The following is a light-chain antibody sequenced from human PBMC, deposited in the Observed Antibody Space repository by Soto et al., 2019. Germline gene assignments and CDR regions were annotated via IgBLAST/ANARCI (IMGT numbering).Light chain of an antibody. V-gene: IGKV1-33*01. J-gene: IGKJ3*01. Sequence: DFQMTQSPSTLSASVGDGVTITCRASQSIGSGLAWYQQQPGKAPKLLIYDASILEAGVPSRFSGSGSGTDFTFTISSLQPEDVATYYCQKCDYLPIFGPGTTVDFK. CDR3: QKCDYLPI. CDR1: QSIGSG. CDR2: DAS.